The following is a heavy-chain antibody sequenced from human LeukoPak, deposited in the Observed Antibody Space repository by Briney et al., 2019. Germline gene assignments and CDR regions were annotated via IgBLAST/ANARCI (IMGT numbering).Heavy chain of an antibody. D-gene: IGHD3-10*01. Sequence: GASVKASCKASGYTFTGYYMHWVRQAPGQGLEWIGWINPNSGGTNYAQKFQGRVTMTRDTSISTAYMELSRLRSDDTAVYYCARDLYGSGSYCAFDIWGQGTMVTVSS. CDR2: INPNSGGT. CDR3: ARDLYGSGSYCAFDI. CDR1: GYTFTGYY. V-gene: IGHV1-2*02. J-gene: IGHJ3*02.